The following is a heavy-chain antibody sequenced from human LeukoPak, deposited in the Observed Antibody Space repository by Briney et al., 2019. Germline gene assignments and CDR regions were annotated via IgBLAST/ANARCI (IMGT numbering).Heavy chain of an antibody. D-gene: IGHD4-11*01. CDR2: INPNSGGT. V-gene: IGHV1-2*02. CDR3: LTVTTEGSDY. Sequence: ASVKVSCKASGYTFTGYYMHWVRRAPGQGLEWMGWINPNSGGTNYAQKFQGRVTMTRDTSISTTYMELSRLRSDNTAVYYCLTVTTEGSDYWGQGTLVTVSS. J-gene: IGHJ4*02. CDR1: GYTFTGYY.